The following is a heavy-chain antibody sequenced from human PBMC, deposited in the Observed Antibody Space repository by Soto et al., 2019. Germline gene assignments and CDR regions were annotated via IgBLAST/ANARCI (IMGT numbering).Heavy chain of an antibody. J-gene: IGHJ4*02. CDR1: GGSISSSSFY. CDR2: IFYSGKT. D-gene: IGHD1-7*01. CDR3: ARHSNYAGYFFDY. V-gene: IGHV4-39*01. Sequence: SETLSLTCTVSGGSISSSSFYWGWVRQPPGKGLEWIGSIFYSGKTYSNPSLKSRVTISVNTSKNQFSLMLSSVTAADTAVYYCARHSNYAGYFFDYWGQGTLVTVSS.